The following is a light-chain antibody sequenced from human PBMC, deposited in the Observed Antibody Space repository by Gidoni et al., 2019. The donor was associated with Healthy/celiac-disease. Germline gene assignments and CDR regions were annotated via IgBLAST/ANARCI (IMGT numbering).Light chain of an antibody. CDR1: SSNIGAGYD. CDR2: GNS. J-gene: IGLJ3*02. V-gene: IGLV1-40*01. CDR3: QSYDSSLSGVKV. Sequence: QSVLTQPPSVSGAPGQRVTISCTGSSSNIGAGYDVHWYQQLPGTAPKPLIYGNSNRPSGVPDRFSGSKSGTSASLAITGLQAEDEADYYCQSYDSSLSGVKVFGGGTKLTVL.